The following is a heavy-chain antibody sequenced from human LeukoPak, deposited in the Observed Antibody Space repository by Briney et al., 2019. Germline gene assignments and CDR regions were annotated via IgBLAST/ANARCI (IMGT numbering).Heavy chain of an antibody. CDR3: ARGPDYDFWSGYYSGPFDY. D-gene: IGHD3-3*01. V-gene: IGHV3-53*04. CDR2: IYSGGST. Sequence: HAGGSLRLSCAASGFTVSSNYMSWVRQAPGKGLEWVSVIYSGGSTYYADSVKGRFTISRHNSKNTLYLQMNSLRAEDTAVYYCARGPDYDFWSGYYSGPFDYWGQGTLVTVS. CDR1: GFTVSSNY. J-gene: IGHJ4*02.